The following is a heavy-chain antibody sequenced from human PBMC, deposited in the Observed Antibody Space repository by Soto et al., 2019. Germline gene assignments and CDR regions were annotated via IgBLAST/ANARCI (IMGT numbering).Heavy chain of an antibody. Sequence: GASVKVSCKASGGTFSSYAISWVRQAPGQGLEWMGGIIPNFGTANYAQKFQGRVTITADESTSTAYMELSSLRSEDTAVYYCAIIPGVVPAAWDYYGMDVWGQGTTVTVSS. CDR2: IIPNFGTA. J-gene: IGHJ6*02. D-gene: IGHD2-2*01. CDR3: AIIPGVVPAAWDYYGMDV. CDR1: GGTFSSYA. V-gene: IGHV1-69*13.